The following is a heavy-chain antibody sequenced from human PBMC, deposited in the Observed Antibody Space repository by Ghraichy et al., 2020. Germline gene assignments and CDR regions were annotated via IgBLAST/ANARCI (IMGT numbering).Heavy chain of an antibody. J-gene: IGHJ5*02. CDR2: ISTDGSRT. CDR1: GFTFSSYW. D-gene: IGHD2-2*02. CDR3: ARDPYCSSTNCYTGSWFDP. V-gene: IGHV3-74*01. Sequence: SLRLSCAASGFTFSSYWMHWVRQAPGKGLVWVSSISTDGSRTSYADSVKGRFTISRDNAKNTLYLQMNSLRAEDTAVYYCARDPYCSSTNCYTGSWFDPWGLGTLVTVSS.